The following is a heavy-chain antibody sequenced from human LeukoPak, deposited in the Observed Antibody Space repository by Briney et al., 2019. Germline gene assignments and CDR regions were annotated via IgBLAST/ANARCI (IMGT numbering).Heavy chain of an antibody. V-gene: IGHV1-46*01. Sequence: ASVKVSCKASGYTFPSYFMHWVRQAPGQGLEWMGIINPTGGSTTYAQKFQGRVTITRDTSTSTVYMELSSLRSDDTAVYYCARTAARRFDYWGQGTLVTVSS. D-gene: IGHD6-6*01. CDR3: ARTAARRFDY. CDR1: GYTFPSYF. J-gene: IGHJ4*02. CDR2: INPTGGST.